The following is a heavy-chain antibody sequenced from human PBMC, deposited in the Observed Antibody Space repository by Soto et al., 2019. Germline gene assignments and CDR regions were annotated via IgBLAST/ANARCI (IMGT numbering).Heavy chain of an antibody. CDR2: IYYSGST. CDR3: ARRVTMVRGVTIRWFDP. CDR1: GGSISSYY. J-gene: IGHJ5*02. V-gene: IGHV4-39*01. D-gene: IGHD3-10*01. Sequence: SETLSLTCTVSGGSISSYYWGWIRQPPGKGLEWIGSIYYSGSTFYNPSLESRVTISVDTSKNQFSLKLSSVTAADTAVYYCARRVTMVRGVTIRWFDPWGQGTLVTVSS.